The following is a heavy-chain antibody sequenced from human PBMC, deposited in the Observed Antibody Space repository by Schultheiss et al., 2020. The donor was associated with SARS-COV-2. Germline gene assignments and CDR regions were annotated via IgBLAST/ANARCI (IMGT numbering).Heavy chain of an antibody. Sequence: GGSLRLSCAGSGFTFRTYWMSWVRQAPGKGLEWLASIKGDGSEASSVDSVRGRFTISRDNSKNTLYLQMNSLRVEDTAIYYCARNEYSSSSGPDYWGQGTLVTVSS. D-gene: IGHD6-6*01. J-gene: IGHJ4*02. CDR2: IKGDGSEA. CDR3: ARNEYSSSSGPDY. CDR1: GFTFRTYW. V-gene: IGHV3-7*03.